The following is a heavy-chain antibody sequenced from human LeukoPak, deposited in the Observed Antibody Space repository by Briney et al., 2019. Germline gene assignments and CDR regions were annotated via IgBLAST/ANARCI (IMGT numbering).Heavy chain of an antibody. CDR2: INHSGST. Sequence: SETLSLTCAVYGGSFSGYYWSWVRQPPGKGREWIGEINHSGSTNYTPSLTRRVTISVHTSKTQFSLKLSSVTAADTAVYYCASQYYYEGAYWGQGTLVTVSS. J-gene: IGHJ4*02. CDR3: ASQYYYEGAY. D-gene: IGHD3-22*01. CDR1: GGSFSGYY. V-gene: IGHV4-34*01.